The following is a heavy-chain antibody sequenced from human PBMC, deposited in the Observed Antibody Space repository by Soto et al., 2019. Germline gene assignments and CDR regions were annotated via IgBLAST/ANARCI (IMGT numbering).Heavy chain of an antibody. D-gene: IGHD3-10*02. Sequence: GGSLRLSCAASGFTFSNDWMHWVRQAAGKGLVWVSRINMDGSSTNYADSVKGRFTISRDNAKNTVYLQMNSLRAEDTAVYYCARGPRGMYGHDHWGQGARVTVSS. CDR2: INMDGSST. J-gene: IGHJ5*02. CDR3: ARGPRGMYGHDH. CDR1: GFTFSNDW. V-gene: IGHV3-74*01.